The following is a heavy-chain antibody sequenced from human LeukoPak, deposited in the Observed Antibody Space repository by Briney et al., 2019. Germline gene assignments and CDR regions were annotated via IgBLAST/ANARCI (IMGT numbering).Heavy chain of an antibody. V-gene: IGHV3-23*01. Sequence: GGSLRLSCAASGFTFSSYAMSWVRQAPGKGLEWVLAISGSGGSTYYADSVKGRFTISRDNSKNTLYLQMNSLRAEDTAVYYCARDLPEHYYDSSPAWFDPWGQGTLVTVSS. CDR1: GFTFSSYA. J-gene: IGHJ5*02. CDR3: ARDLPEHYYDSSPAWFDP. CDR2: ISGSGGST. D-gene: IGHD3-22*01.